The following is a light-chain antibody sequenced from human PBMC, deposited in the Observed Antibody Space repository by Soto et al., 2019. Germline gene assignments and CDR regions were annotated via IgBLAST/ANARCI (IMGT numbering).Light chain of an antibody. CDR3: QSYDSSLSGRDV. CDR2: GNS. V-gene: IGLV1-40*01. Sequence: QAVVTQPPSVSGAPGQRVTISCTGSSSNIGAGYDVHWYQQLPGTAPKLLIYGNSNRPSGVPDRFSGSKSGTSASLAIAGLLAEDEADYYWQSYDSSLSGRDVFGTGTKLTVL. CDR1: SSNIGAGYD. J-gene: IGLJ1*01.